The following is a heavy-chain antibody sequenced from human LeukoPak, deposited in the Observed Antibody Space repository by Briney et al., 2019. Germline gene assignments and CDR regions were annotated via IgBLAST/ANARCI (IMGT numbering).Heavy chain of an antibody. J-gene: IGHJ3*02. V-gene: IGHV4-34*12. CDR3: AREAYNWNVDAFDI. CDR2: IFYSGST. CDR1: GGSFSGYY. D-gene: IGHD1-20*01. Sequence: SETLSLTCTVYGGSFSGYYRSWIRQPPGKGLERIGSIFYSGSTYYNPSLNSRVTMSLDTSKNQFSLKLSSVTAADTAVYYCAREAYNWNVDAFDIWGQGTMVTVSS.